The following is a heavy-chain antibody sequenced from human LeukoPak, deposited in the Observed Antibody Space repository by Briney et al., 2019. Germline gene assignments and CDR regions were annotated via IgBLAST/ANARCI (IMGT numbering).Heavy chain of an antibody. V-gene: IGHV3-33*01. D-gene: IGHD6-19*01. Sequence: AGGSLRLSCAASGFTFSSYAMHWVRQAPGKGLEWVAVIWYDGSNKYYADSVKGRFTIPRDHSKNTLYLQMKSLRAEDTAVYYCARELEIAVAGTLGYWGQGTLVTVSS. CDR3: ARELEIAVAGTLGY. J-gene: IGHJ4*02. CDR2: IWYDGSNK. CDR1: GFTFSSYA.